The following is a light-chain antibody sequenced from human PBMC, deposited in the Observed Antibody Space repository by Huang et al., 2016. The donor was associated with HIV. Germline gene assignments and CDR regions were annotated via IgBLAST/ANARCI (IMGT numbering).Light chain of an antibody. J-gene: IGKJ1*01. CDR2: DTS. V-gene: IGKV3-11*01. Sequence: IVMAHSPATLFLSPGQRATLPCRASQSVITSLAWFQHRPGQAPRLLLYDTSIRATCIPARFGGSGSGTDFTLTISSLEPEDFAVYYCQQRSHCPWTFGQGTRVEI. CDR1: QSVITS. CDR3: QQRSHCPWT.